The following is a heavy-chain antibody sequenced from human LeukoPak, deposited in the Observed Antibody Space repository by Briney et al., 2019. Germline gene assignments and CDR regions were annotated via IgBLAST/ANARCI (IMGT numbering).Heavy chain of an antibody. CDR3: ARDKGIAARPADY. J-gene: IGHJ4*02. CDR1: GFTFSSYS. V-gene: IGHV3-21*01. Sequence: GGSLRLSCAASGFTFSSYSMNWGRQAPGKGLEWVSSISSSSSYIYYADSVKGRFTITRDNAKNSLYLQMNSLRAEDTAVYYCARDKGIAARPADYWGQGTLVTVSS. D-gene: IGHD6-6*01. CDR2: ISSSSSYI.